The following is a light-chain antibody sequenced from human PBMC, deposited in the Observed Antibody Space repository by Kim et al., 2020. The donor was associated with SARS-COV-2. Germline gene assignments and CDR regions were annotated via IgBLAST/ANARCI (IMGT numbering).Light chain of an antibody. CDR1: SESIASTY. V-gene: IGLV6-57*04. J-gene: IGLJ2*01. Sequence: NFMLTQPHSVSGSPGSTVTISCTRSSESIASTYMQWYRQRPGSAPTTVIYEDNLRPSGVPDRFSGSIDTSSNSASLTISGLQTEDEADYYCQSYDKTNQVFGGGTQLTVL. CDR2: EDN. CDR3: QSYDKTNQV.